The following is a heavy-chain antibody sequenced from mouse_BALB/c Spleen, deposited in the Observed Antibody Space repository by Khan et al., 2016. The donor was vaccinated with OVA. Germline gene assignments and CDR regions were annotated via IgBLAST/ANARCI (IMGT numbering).Heavy chain of an antibody. CDR3: ARQPYYHYNIMDY. CDR2: IWSDGNT. Sequence: QVQLKESGPGLAAPSQSLSITCTISGFSLTNYGVHWVRQPPGKGLEWLVVIWSDGNTSYNSALKSRLTITKDNSQSQVFLKMNSLPTDDTAIYFCARQPYYHYNIMDYWGQGTSVTVSS. CDR1: GFSLTNYG. V-gene: IGHV2-6-1*01. J-gene: IGHJ4*01. D-gene: IGHD2-10*01.